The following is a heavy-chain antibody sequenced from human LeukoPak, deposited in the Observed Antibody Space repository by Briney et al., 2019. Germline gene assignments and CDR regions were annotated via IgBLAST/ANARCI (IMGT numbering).Heavy chain of an antibody. CDR3: ASLNSGYSYDY. CDR2: IIPILGIA. J-gene: IGHJ4*02. V-gene: IGHV1-69*04. CDR1: GGTFSSYA. D-gene: IGHD5-18*01. Sequence: SVKVSCKASGGTFSSYAISWLRQAPGQGLEWMGRIIPILGIANYAQKFQGRVTITADKSTSTAYMELSSQRSEDTAVYYCASLNSGYSYDYWGQGTLVTVSS.